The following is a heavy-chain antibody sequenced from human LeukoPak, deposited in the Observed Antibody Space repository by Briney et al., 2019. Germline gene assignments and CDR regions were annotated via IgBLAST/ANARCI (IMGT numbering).Heavy chain of an antibody. CDR3: ARDSYQAGYDILTGYYKTFDY. CDR2: ISSSGSTI. CDR1: GFTFSKFW. D-gene: IGHD3-9*01. Sequence: PGGSLRLSCAVSGFTFSKFWMNWVRQAPGKGLEWVSYISSSGSTIYYADSVKGRFTISRDNAKNSLYLQMNSLRAEDTAVYYCARDSYQAGYDILTGYYKTFDYWGQGTLVTVSS. V-gene: IGHV3-48*03. J-gene: IGHJ4*02.